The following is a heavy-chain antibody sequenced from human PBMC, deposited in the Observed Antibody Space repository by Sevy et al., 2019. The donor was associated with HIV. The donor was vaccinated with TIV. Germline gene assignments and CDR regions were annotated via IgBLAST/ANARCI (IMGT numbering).Heavy chain of an antibody. CDR3: ARESEYSSPEYYYYGMDV. V-gene: IGHV3-11*06. CDR2: ISSSSSYT. D-gene: IGHD6-6*01. Sequence: GGSLRLSCAASGFTFSDYYMSWIRQAPGKGLEWVSYISSSSSYTKYADSVKGRFTISRDNAKNSLYLQMNSLRAEDTAVYYCARESEYSSPEYYYYGMDVWGQGTTVTVSS. CDR1: GFTFSDYY. J-gene: IGHJ6*02.